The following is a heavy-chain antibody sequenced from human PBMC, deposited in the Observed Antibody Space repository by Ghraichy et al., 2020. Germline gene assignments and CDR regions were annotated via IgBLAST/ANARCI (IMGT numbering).Heavy chain of an antibody. V-gene: IGHV4-39*01. D-gene: IGHD1-1*01. CDR1: GGSISSSSYY. Sequence: SETLSLTCTVSGGSISSSSYYWGWIRQPPGKGLEWIGSIYYSGSTYYNPSLKSRVTISVDTSKNQFSLKLSSVTAADTAVYYCARGGDPPPSGTTLTPLGGDDYWGQGTLVTVSS. CDR2: IYYSGST. CDR3: ARGGDPPPSGTTLTPLGGDDY. J-gene: IGHJ4*02.